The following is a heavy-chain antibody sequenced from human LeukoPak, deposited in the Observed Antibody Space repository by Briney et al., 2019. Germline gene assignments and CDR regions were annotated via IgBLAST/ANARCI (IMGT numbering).Heavy chain of an antibody. Sequence: GGSLRLSCAASGFTFSSYGMHWVRQAPGKGLEWVAFIRYDGSNKYYADSVKGRFTISRDNSKNTLYLQMNSLRAEDTAVYYCANLLRYFDWFLTADAFDIWGQGTMVTVSS. J-gene: IGHJ3*02. V-gene: IGHV3-30*02. CDR3: ANLLRYFDWFLTADAFDI. D-gene: IGHD3-9*01. CDR2: IRYDGSNK. CDR1: GFTFSSYG.